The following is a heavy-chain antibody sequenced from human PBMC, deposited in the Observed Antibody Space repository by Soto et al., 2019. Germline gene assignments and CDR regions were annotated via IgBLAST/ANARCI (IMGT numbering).Heavy chain of an antibody. J-gene: IGHJ4*02. Sequence: GGSLRLSCLASGFSFNSFNMNWIHRAPGRGLEWVASISVSGDNIYYGDSMQGRFTISRDNSKRSVFLDLNSLRVEDTAVYYCARDLGLLKSMFDYWGQGTLVTVSS. CDR1: GFSFNSFN. CDR2: ISVSGDNI. V-gene: IGHV3-21*01. D-gene: IGHD2-8*01. CDR3: ARDLGLLKSMFDY.